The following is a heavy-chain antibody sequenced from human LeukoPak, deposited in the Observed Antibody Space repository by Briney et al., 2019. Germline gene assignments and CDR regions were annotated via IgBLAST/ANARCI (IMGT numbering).Heavy chain of an antibody. CDR3: ARDTMTTVTTGIDY. J-gene: IGHJ4*02. V-gene: IGHV4-30-4*01. Sequence: PSETLSLTCTVSGGSISSGDYYWSWIRQPPGKGLEWIGYIYYSGSTYYNPSLKSRVTISVDTSKNQFSLKLSSVTAADTAVYYCARDTMTTVTTGIDYWGQGTLVTVSS. CDR2: IYYSGST. D-gene: IGHD4-11*01. CDR1: GGSISSGDYY.